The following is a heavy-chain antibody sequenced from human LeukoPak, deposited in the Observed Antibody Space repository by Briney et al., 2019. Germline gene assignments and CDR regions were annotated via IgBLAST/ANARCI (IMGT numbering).Heavy chain of an antibody. J-gene: IGHJ3*01. Sequence: SETLSLTCSVSGASINGYFWNWVRQTPEKGLEWIGYVSHTGATTKNPSLKSRVSITIDTSKSQISLSMTSVTAAGTALYYCARDRRGSYYTFDLWGPGTIVSVS. CDR3: ARDRRGSYYTFDL. CDR1: GASINGYF. V-gene: IGHV4-59*01. CDR2: VSHTGAT. D-gene: IGHD1-26*01.